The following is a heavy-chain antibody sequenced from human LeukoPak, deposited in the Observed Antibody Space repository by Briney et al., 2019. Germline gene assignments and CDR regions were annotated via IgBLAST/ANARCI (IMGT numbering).Heavy chain of an antibody. CDR3: AKAKPVLLWFGELSYYFDY. CDR1: GFTFSSYE. D-gene: IGHD3-10*01. Sequence: GGSLRLSCAASGFTFSSYEMNWVRQAPGKGLEWVSYISSSGSTIYYADSVKGRFTISRDNAKNSLYLQMNSLRAEDTAVYYCAKAKPVLLWFGELSYYFDYWGQGTLVTVSS. CDR2: ISSSGSTI. J-gene: IGHJ4*02. V-gene: IGHV3-48*03.